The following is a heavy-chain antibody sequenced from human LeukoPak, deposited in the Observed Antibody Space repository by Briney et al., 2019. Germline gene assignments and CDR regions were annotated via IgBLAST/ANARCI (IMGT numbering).Heavy chain of an antibody. J-gene: IGHJ4*02. D-gene: IGHD3-10*01. V-gene: IGHV3-15*04. CDR2: IESKTDGGTT. CDR1: GCTFSDAW. Sequence: PGGSHRLSCAASGCTFSDAWMSWVRQIPGKGLEWVGRIESKTDGGTTDYAAPVKGRFTISRDESTNTLYLQMNSLKSEDTAVYYCTTYGSGRKFDYWGQGILVTVSS. CDR3: TTYGSGRKFDY.